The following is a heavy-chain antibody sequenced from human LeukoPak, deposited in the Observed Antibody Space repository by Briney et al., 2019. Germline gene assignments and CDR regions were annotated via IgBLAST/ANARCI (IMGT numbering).Heavy chain of an antibody. CDR3: ARSPGDWAYYFDY. V-gene: IGHV4-31*03. Sequence: PSETPSLTCTVSGGSISSGGYYWSWIRQHPGKGLEWIGYIYYSGSTYYNPSLKSRVTISVDTSKNQFSLKLSSVTAADTAVYYCARSPGDWAYYFDYWGQGTLVTVSS. D-gene: IGHD7-27*01. CDR2: IYYSGST. CDR1: GGSISSGGYY. J-gene: IGHJ4*02.